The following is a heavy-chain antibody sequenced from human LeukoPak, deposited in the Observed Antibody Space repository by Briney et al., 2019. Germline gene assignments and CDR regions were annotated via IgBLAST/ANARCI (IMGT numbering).Heavy chain of an antibody. D-gene: IGHD6-13*01. V-gene: IGHV3-23*01. J-gene: IGHJ4*02. Sequence: GGSLRLSCAASGFTFNSYAMTWVRQAPGKGLEWVSSISGNGGSTYYTDSVKGRFTISRDNSKNTLYLQMNSLRAEDTAVYYCAKGIAGIDYWGQGTLVTVSS. CDR3: AKGIAGIDY. CDR2: ISGNGGST. CDR1: GFTFNSYA.